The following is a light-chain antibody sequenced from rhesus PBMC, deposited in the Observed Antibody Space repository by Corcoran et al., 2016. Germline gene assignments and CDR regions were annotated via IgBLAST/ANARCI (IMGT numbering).Light chain of an antibody. Sequence: DIQMSQSPSSLSASVGDRVTITCRASQGISSYLNWYQQKPGKAPKLLVYYANSLESGVPSRLSGSGSWTDFTLTISSLQPEDFATYYCQQGNSNPYSFGQGTKVEIK. J-gene: IGKJ2*01. CDR2: YAN. CDR3: QQGNSNPYS. V-gene: IGKV1-32*02. CDR1: QGISSY.